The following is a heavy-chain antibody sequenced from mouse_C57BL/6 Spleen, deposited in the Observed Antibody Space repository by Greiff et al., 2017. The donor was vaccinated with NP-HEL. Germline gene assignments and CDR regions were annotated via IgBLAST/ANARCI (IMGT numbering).Heavy chain of an antibody. CDR3: AREGLDY. J-gene: IGHJ2*01. Sequence: QVQLQQPGAELVMPGASVKLSCKASGYTFTSYWMHWVKQRPGQGLEWIGEIDPSDSYTNYNQKFKGESTLTVDKSSSTAYMQLSSLTSEGSAVYYCAREGLDYWGQGTTLTVSS. V-gene: IGHV1-69*01. CDR1: GYTFTSYW. CDR2: IDPSDSYT.